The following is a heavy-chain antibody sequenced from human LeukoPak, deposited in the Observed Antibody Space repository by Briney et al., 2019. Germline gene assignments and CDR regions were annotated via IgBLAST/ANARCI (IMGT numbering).Heavy chain of an antibody. V-gene: IGHV3-48*01. CDR1: GFTFTDYH. D-gene: IGHD3-22*01. CDR3: ARVGYFYDSSGSFSLDF. J-gene: IGHJ4*02. CDR2: ISTTSSAI. Sequence: GGSLRLSCAGPGFTFTDYHMNWVRQAPGKGLEWISHISTTSSAIYYADSLKGRFTISRDNAKNTLYLHMDSLRAEDKAGYYCARVGYFYDSSGSFSLDFWGQGTLVTVSS.